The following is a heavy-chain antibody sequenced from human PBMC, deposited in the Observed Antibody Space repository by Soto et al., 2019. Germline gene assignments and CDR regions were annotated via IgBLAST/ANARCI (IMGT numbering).Heavy chain of an antibody. CDR3: AREGDGYSSYYFDX. V-gene: IGHV3-21*01. J-gene: IGHJ4*02. CDR2: ISSRSSYI. CDR1: GFTFSSYS. D-gene: IGHD4-4*01. Sequence: GGSLRLSCAASGFTFSSYSMNWVRQAPGKGLEWVSSISSRSSYIYYAYSVKGRFTISIDNAKKSLYLQMNSLRAEDTAVYYCAREGDGYSSYYFDXWGQGTLVTVSX.